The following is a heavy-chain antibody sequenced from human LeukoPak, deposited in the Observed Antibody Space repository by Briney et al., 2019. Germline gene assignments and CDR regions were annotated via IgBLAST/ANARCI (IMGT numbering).Heavy chain of an antibody. J-gene: IGHJ3*02. V-gene: IGHV3-7*01. CDR1: GFNFSSYW. CDR2: IKQDGNKK. D-gene: IGHD3-9*01. CDR3: ARGPKRYNILTGYFVIETAFDI. Sequence: GGSLRLSCAASGFNFSSYWMSWVRQAPGKGLEWMANIKQDGNKKYYVDSVKGRFTISRDNAKNSLYLQMKSLRAEDTAVYYCARGPKRYNILTGYFVIETAFDIWGQGTMVTVSS.